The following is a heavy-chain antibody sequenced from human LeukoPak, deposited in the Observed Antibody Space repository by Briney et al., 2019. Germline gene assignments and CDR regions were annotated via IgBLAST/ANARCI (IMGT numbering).Heavy chain of an antibody. V-gene: IGHV3-7*03. CDR1: GFTFSSYW. CDR2: IKQDGSEK. CDR3: ARGYSSSSWSLFDY. J-gene: IGHJ4*02. D-gene: IGHD6-6*01. Sequence: QPGGSLRLSCAASGFTFSSYWMSWVRQAPGKGLEWVANIKQDGSEKYYVDSVKGRFTISRDNAKNSLYLQMNSLRAEDTAVYYCARGYSSSSWSLFDYWGQGTLVTVSS.